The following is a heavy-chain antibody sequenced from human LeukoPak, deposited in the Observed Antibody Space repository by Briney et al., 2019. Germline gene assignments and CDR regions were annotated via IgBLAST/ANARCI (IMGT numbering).Heavy chain of an antibody. J-gene: IGHJ4*02. CDR2: MNPNSGNT. V-gene: IGHV1-8*03. CDR3: ARGPHRGATTDY. D-gene: IGHD5-12*01. CDR1: GYTFTSYD. Sequence: ASVKVSCKASGYTFTSYDFNWVRQATGQGLEWMGWMNPNSGNTGYAQKFQGRVTITRNTSISTAYMELSSLRSEDTAVYYCARGPHRGATTDYWGQGTLVTVSS.